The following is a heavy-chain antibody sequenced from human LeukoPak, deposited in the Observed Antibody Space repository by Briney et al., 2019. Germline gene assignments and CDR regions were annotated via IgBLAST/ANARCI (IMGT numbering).Heavy chain of an antibody. V-gene: IGHV1-69*04. Sequence: GSSVKVSCKASGGTFSSYAISWVRQAPGQGLEWMGRIIPILGIANYAQKFQGRVTITADKSTSTVYMELISLRSEDTAVYSCARERTGTYSSFDYWGQGTLVTVSS. CDR1: GGTFSSYA. CDR3: ARERTGTYSSFDY. CDR2: IIPILGIA. J-gene: IGHJ4*02. D-gene: IGHD1-26*01.